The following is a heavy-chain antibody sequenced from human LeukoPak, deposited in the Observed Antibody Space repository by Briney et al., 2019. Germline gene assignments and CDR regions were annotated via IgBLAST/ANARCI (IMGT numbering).Heavy chain of an antibody. J-gene: IGHJ3*02. CDR1: GGSISSSSHF. Sequence: PSETLSLTCTVSGGSISSSSHFWGWIRQPPGKGLEWIGSIYYSGSTYYNPSLKSRVAISVDTSNNQFSLNLSSVTAADTAVYYCARHSDSSGYSDDAFDIWGQGTMVTVSS. D-gene: IGHD3-22*01. CDR3: ARHSDSSGYSDDAFDI. CDR2: IYYSGST. V-gene: IGHV4-39*01.